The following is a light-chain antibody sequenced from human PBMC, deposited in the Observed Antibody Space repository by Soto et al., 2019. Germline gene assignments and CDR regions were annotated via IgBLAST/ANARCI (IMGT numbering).Light chain of an antibody. CDR1: QTIRSY. V-gene: IGKV1-5*03. Sequence: DIRMTQSPSTLSASVGDRVTITCRASQTIRSYLAWYQQKSGKVPKLLIYQASTLENGVPSRFSGSGSGTEFTLTISSLQPDDFATYYCQQYNAFWTFGQGTKVE. J-gene: IGKJ1*01. CDR3: QQYNAFWT. CDR2: QAS.